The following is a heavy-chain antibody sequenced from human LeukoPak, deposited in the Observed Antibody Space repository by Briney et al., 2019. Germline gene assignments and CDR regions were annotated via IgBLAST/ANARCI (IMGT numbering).Heavy chain of an antibody. D-gene: IGHD3-22*01. CDR2: ISYDGSNK. CDR3: AKDPILYYYDSSGSDY. Sequence: GRSLRLSCAASGFTFSSYAMHWVRQAPGKGLEWVAVISYDGSNKYYADSVKGRFTISRDNSKNTLYLQMNSLRAEDTAVYYCAKDPILYYYDSSGSDYWGQGTLVTVSS. V-gene: IGHV3-30*04. J-gene: IGHJ4*02. CDR1: GFTFSSYA.